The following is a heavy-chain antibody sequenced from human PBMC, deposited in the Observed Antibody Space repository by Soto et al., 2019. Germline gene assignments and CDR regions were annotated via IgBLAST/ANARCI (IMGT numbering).Heavy chain of an antibody. J-gene: IGHJ4*02. D-gene: IGHD2-21*01. CDR3: VRHRSSREIPFDN. V-gene: IGHV4-39*01. CDR1: GDSISGTSFY. Sequence: ETLSLTCTVSGDSISGTSFYWGWIRQSSGKGLEWIASIYSSGSTFYNLSLKSRLSLSVDTSKNQFSLRLQSVTAADTAVYYCVRHRSSREIPFDNWGQGTLVTVSS. CDR2: IYSSGST.